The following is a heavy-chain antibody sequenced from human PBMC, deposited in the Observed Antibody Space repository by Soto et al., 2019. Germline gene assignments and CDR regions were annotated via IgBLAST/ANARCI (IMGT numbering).Heavy chain of an antibody. CDR1: GGSFSGYY. CDR2: INHSGST. D-gene: IGHD6-19*01. J-gene: IGHJ4*02. Sequence: SETLSLTCAVYGGSFSGYYWSWIRQPPGKGLEWIGEINHSGSTNYNPSLKSRVTISVDTSKNQFSLKLSSVTAADTAVYYCARGLYSSGPKDYWGQGTLVTVSS. V-gene: IGHV4-34*01. CDR3: ARGLYSSGPKDY.